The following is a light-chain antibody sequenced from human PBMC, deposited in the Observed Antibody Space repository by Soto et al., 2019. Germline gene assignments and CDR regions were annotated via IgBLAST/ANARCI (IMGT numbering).Light chain of an antibody. CDR3: SSYAGSNNFV. V-gene: IGLV2-8*01. CDR1: SSDVGGYNY. Sequence: QSALTQPPSASGSPGQSVTISCTGTSSDVGGYNYVSWYQHHPGKAPKLMIYEVSKRPSGVPDRFSGSKSGNTASLTVTGVQAEDEADSYCSSYAGSNNFVFGTGTKVTVL. J-gene: IGLJ1*01. CDR2: EVS.